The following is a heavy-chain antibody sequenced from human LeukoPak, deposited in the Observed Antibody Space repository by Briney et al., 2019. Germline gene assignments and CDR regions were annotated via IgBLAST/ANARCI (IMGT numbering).Heavy chain of an antibody. J-gene: IGHJ1*01. Sequence: SETLSLTCTVSSGSIGNYYWSWIRQPPGKGLEWIGYIYNSGHTNYNPSLKSRVTISEDTSKNQLSLKLSSVTAADTAVYYCARAAVTTSRYFQHWGQGTLVTVSS. CDR2: IYNSGHT. CDR1: SGSIGNYY. V-gene: IGHV4-59*01. D-gene: IGHD4-17*01. CDR3: ARAAVTTSRYFQH.